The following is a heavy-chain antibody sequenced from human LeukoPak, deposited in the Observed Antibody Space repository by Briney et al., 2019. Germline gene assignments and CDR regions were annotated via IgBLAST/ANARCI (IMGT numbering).Heavy chain of an antibody. CDR3: ARARGTSSWDTGVFQH. D-gene: IGHD6-13*01. V-gene: IGHV1-46*01. CDR2: INPSGGST. CDR1: GYPFTSYY. J-gene: IGHJ1*01. Sequence: ASVKVSCKASGYPFTSYYMHWVRQAPGQGLEWMGIINPSGGSTSYAQKFQGRVTMTRDTSTSTVYMELSSLRSEDTAVYYCARARGTSSWDTGVFQHWGQGTLVTVSS.